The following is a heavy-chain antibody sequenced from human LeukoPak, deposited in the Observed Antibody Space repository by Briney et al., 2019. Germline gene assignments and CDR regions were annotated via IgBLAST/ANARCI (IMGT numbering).Heavy chain of an antibody. Sequence: GGSLRLSCAASGFTFSSYSMNWVRQAPGKGLEWVAVISYDGSNKYYADYEKGRYTLSRDNSKNSLCLQMNSLRAEDTAVYYCARDLPGGRWLQLSDYWGQGTLVTVSS. V-gene: IGHV3-30*04. J-gene: IGHJ4*02. CDR2: ISYDGSNK. CDR3: ARDLPGGRWLQLSDY. CDR1: GFTFSSYS. D-gene: IGHD5-24*01.